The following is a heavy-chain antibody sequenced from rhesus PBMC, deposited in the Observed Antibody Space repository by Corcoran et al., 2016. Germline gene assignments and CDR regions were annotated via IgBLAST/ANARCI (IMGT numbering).Heavy chain of an antibody. D-gene: IGHD6-31*01. CDR2: IGASSGST. CDR1: GYSISSGYG. J-gene: IGHJ2*01. V-gene: IGHV4-127*01. CDR3: ARAGRGSGWYFDL. Sequence: QVQLQESGPGLVKPSETLSLTCAVSGYSISSGYGGSWIRQPPGKGLEWNGYIGASSGSTNYNPSLKSRVTLSKDTSQTQFSLKLSSVTAADTAVYYCARAGRGSGWYFDLWGPGTPITISS.